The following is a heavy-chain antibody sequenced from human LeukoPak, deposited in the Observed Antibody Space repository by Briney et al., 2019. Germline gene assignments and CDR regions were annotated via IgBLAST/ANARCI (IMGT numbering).Heavy chain of an antibody. CDR1: GFTVSSNY. Sequence: PGGSLRLSCAASGFTVSSNYMSWVRQAPGKGLEWVSLMYSGGSTYYADSVKGRFTISRDNSKNTLYLQMNSLRAEDTAVYYCARGYTWNYFDYWGQGTLVTVSS. J-gene: IGHJ4*02. V-gene: IGHV3-66*01. CDR3: ARGYTWNYFDY. D-gene: IGHD1-20*01. CDR2: MYSGGST.